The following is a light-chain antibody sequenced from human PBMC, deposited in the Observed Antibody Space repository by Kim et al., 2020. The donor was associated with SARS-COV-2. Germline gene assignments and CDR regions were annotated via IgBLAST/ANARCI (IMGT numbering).Light chain of an antibody. J-gene: IGLJ1*01. Sequence: SYELTQPPSVSVSPGQTASITCSGDKLGDKYLSWYQQKSGQSPILVIYQDNTRPSGIPERFSGSNSRNTATLTITGTQAMDEADYYCQAWDSAAAVFGTGTKVTVL. V-gene: IGLV3-1*01. CDR1: KLGDKY. CDR3: QAWDSAAAV. CDR2: QDN.